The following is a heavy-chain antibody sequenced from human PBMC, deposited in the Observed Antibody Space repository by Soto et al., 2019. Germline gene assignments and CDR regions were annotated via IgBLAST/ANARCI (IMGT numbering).Heavy chain of an antibody. CDR3: ARDINSWYLTLDY. CDR2: INSDGSST. V-gene: IGHV3-74*01. D-gene: IGHD6-13*01. Sequence: GGSLRLSCAASGFTFSSYWMHWVRQAPGTGLVWVSRINSDGSSTSYADSVKGRFTISRDNAKNTLYLQMNSLRAEDTAVYYCARDINSWYLTLDYWGQGTLVTVSS. CDR1: GFTFSSYW. J-gene: IGHJ4*02.